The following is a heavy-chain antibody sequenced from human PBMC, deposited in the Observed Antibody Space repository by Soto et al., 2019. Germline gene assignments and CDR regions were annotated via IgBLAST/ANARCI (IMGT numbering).Heavy chain of an antibody. Sequence: GGSLRLSCAASGFTFSSYAMSWVRQAPGKGLEWVSAISGSGGSTYYADSVKGRFTISRDNSKNTLYLQMNSLRAEDTAVYYCAKNPYSSGWSPYYYYGMGVWGQGTTVRSP. CDR3: AKNPYSSGWSPYYYYGMGV. CDR2: ISGSGGST. CDR1: GFTFSSYA. V-gene: IGHV3-23*01. J-gene: IGHJ6*02. D-gene: IGHD6-19*01.